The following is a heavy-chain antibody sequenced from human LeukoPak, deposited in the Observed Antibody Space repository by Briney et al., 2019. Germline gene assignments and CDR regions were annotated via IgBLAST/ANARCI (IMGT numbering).Heavy chain of an antibody. Sequence: PGGSLRLSCAASGFTFSSYGMHWVRQAPGKGLERVAFIRYDGSNKYYADSVKGRFTISRDNSKNTLYLQMNSLRAEDTAVYYCAKVGSEGRYYYMDVWGKGTTVTISS. CDR3: AKVGSEGRYYYMDV. J-gene: IGHJ6*03. CDR2: IRYDGSNK. V-gene: IGHV3-30*02. CDR1: GFTFSSYG. D-gene: IGHD1-26*01.